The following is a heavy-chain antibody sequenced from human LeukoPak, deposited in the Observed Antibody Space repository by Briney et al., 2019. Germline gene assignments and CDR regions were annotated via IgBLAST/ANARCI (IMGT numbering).Heavy chain of an antibody. Sequence: HPGGSLRLSCSVSGFTFSTYVMHWVRQAPGKGLEYVSAISSNGDNTYYADSVKGRFTISGDNSKNTLYLQMSSLRADDTAVYYCVRGTGYWGQGTLVTVSS. CDR3: VRGTGY. J-gene: IGHJ4*02. CDR1: GFTFSTYV. V-gene: IGHV3-64D*06. CDR2: ISSNGDNT.